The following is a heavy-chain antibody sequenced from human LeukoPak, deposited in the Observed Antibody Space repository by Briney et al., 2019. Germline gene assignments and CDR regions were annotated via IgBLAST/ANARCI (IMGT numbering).Heavy chain of an antibody. D-gene: IGHD3-22*01. Sequence: PGGSLRLPCAASGFTFSSYAMSWVRQAPGKGLEWVSAISGSGGSTYSADSVKGRFTISRDNSRKTLYLQMNSLRAEDTAVYYCARGGGNFDRSGYYEYYFDYWGQGTLVTVSS. CDR3: ARGGGNFDRSGYYEYYFDY. J-gene: IGHJ4*02. CDR1: GFTFSSYA. CDR2: ISGSGGST. V-gene: IGHV3-23*01.